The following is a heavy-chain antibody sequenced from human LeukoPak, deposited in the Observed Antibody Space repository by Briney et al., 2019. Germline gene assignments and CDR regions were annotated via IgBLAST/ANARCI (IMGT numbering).Heavy chain of an antibody. J-gene: IGHJ4*02. D-gene: IGHD3-10*01. Sequence: GGSLRLSCAASGFTFNDYDMNWIRQAPGKGLEWVSYIRSSGSSVSYIDSVKGRFTISRDNAKNSLYLQMNSLRAEDTAVYYCARDAWVRGVNGGLSDYWGQGTLVTVSS. V-gene: IGHV3-11*04. CDR3: ARDAWVRGVNGGLSDY. CDR1: GFTFNDYD. CDR2: IRSSGSSV.